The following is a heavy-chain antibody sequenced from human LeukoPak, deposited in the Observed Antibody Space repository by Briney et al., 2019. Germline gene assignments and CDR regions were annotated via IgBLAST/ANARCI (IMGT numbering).Heavy chain of an antibody. D-gene: IGHD4-23*01. CDR3: ARVGGNSLFDY. J-gene: IGHJ4*02. V-gene: IGHV3-30*03. CDR1: GFTFSSYG. Sequence: QTGGSLRLSCAASGFTFSSYGMHWVRQAPGKGLEWVAVISYDGSNKYYADSVKGRFTISRDNSKNTLYLQMNSLRAEDTAVYYCARVGGNSLFDYWGQGTLVTVSS. CDR2: ISYDGSNK.